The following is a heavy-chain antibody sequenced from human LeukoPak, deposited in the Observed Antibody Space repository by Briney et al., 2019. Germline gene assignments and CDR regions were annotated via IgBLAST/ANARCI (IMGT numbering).Heavy chain of an antibody. D-gene: IGHD1-14*01. CDR3: AKASTVLKPIDS. V-gene: IGHV3-23*01. CDR1: GFIFCLYA. J-gene: IGHJ4*02. Sequence: GGSLTLSCAVSGFIFCLYAMNCAPHAPGRGLARLSAISPIGSRTYYADSVKGRFTISRDNSKNTLYLQMNSLRAGDTAIYYCAKASTVLKPIDSWGQGTLVTVSS. CDR2: ISPIGSRT.